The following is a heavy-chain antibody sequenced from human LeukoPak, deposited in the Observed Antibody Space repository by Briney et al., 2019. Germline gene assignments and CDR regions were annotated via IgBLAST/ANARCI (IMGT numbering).Heavy chain of an antibody. D-gene: IGHD3-3*01. V-gene: IGHV3-23*01. CDR1: GFTFTSYS. CDR3: AKNFYVFWSGSQFSSYYYGLDV. Sequence: PGGSLRLSCAASGFTFTSYSMNWVRQAPGKGLEWVSGVSTPGGSTYYADSVKGRFTIFRDNSKNTLFLQMNSLRAEDTAVYFCAKNFYVFWSGSQFSSYYYGLDVWGQGTTVTVSS. J-gene: IGHJ6*02. CDR2: VSTPGGST.